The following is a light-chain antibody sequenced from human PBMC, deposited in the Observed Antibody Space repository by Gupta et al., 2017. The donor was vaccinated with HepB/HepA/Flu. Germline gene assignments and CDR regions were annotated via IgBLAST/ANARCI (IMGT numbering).Light chain of an antibody. V-gene: IGLV2-14*01. CDR2: DVS. CDR1: SSDVGGYNS. Sequence: QSALTQPASVSGSPGQSITIPCTGTSSDVGGYNSVSWYQQHPVTAPKLMIYDVSNRPSGVSNRFSGSKSGNTASLTISGLQAEDEADYYCNSYASSTTLRFGGGTKLTVL. J-gene: IGLJ2*01. CDR3: NSYASSTTLR.